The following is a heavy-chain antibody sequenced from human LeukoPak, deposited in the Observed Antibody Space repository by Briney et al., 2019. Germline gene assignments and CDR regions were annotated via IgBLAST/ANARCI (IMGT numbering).Heavy chain of an antibody. Sequence: GGSLRLSCAASGFTFSSYEMNWVRQARGKGLEWVSYISSNGSTIYYADSVKGRFTISRDNAKNSLYLQINGLRAEDTAVYDCAREKVTYSFFDYWGQGTLVTASS. J-gene: IGHJ4*02. V-gene: IGHV3-48*03. CDR1: GFTFSSYE. CDR3: AREKVTYSFFDY. CDR2: ISSNGSTI. D-gene: IGHD4-11*01.